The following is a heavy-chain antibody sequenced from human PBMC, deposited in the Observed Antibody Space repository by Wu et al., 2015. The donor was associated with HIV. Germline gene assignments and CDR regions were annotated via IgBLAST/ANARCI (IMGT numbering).Heavy chain of an antibody. CDR1: DYSTFRRRT. D-gene: IGHD5-24*01. J-gene: IGHJ4*02. Sequence: QIHLVQSGAEVKKPGAAVTVSCKASDYSTFRRRTFNWIRQAPGHGLEWMGWISGFNGNTNYAPTFQGRVAMTTDTSTYTAYMEMRDLQSDDTAIYYCATGKQLPYPLYFDFVGQGTLVTVSS. V-gene: IGHV1-18*01. CDR3: ATGKQLPYPLYFDF. CDR2: ISGFNGNT.